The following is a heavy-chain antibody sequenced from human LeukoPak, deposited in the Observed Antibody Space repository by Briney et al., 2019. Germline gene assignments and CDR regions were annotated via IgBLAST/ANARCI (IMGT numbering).Heavy chain of an antibody. CDR3: AKVVGPTPYFFDY. CDR2: ISTSGGST. D-gene: IGHD1-26*01. J-gene: IGHJ4*02. V-gene: IGHV3-23*01. CDR1: GFTFSSYA. Sequence: AGGSLRLSCAASGFTFSSYAMSWVRQAPGKGLECVSDISTSGGSTYYADSVKGRFTISRDNSKNTLYLQMNSLRAEDTAVYYCAKVVGPTPYFFDYWGQGTLVTVSS.